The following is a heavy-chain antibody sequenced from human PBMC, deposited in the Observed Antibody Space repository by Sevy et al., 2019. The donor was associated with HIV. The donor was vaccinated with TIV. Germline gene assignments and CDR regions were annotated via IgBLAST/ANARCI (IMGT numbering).Heavy chain of an antibody. CDR3: AIGYGSGSLNWFDP. D-gene: IGHD3-10*01. V-gene: IGHV4-34*01. CDR1: GGSFSGYY. CDR2: INHSGST. Sequence: SETLSLTCAVYGGSFSGYYWSWIRQPPGKGLEWIGEINHSGSTNYNPSLKSRVTISVDTSKNQFSLKLSSVTAADTAVYYCAIGYGSGSLNWFDPWGQGTLVTVSS. J-gene: IGHJ5*02.